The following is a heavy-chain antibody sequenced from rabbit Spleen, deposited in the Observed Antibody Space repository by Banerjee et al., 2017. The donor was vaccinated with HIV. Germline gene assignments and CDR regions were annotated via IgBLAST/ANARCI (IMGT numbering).Heavy chain of an antibody. D-gene: IGHD4-1*01. V-gene: IGHV1S40*01. CDR1: GFDFSSNA. CDR2: INAVTGKA. J-gene: IGHJ3*01. Sequence: QSLEESGGDLVKPGASLTLTCTASGFDFSSNAMCWVRQAPGKGLEWIACINAVTGKAVYASWAKGRFTFSKTSSTTVTLQMTSLTAADTATYFCIRDSHAWGADLWGQGTLVTVS. CDR3: IRDSHAWGADL.